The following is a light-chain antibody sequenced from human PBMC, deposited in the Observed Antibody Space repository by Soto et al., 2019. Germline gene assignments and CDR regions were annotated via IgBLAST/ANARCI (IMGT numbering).Light chain of an antibody. CDR2: DSS. CDR3: QQRYNRPPYT. Sequence: EIVLTQSPATLSLSPGERATLSCRASQTVSSYVAWYQQRHGQAPRLVIYDSSNRAPGVPARFSGSGSGTQFTLTISSLEPEDSAVYYRQQRYNRPPYTFGQGTKLEIK. V-gene: IGKV3-11*01. CDR1: QTVSSY. J-gene: IGKJ2*01.